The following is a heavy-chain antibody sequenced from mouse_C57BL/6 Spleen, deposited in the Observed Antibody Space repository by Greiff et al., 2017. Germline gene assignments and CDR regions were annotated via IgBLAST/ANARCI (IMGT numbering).Heavy chain of an antibody. D-gene: IGHD1-1*01. Sequence: VQLQQPGAELVMPGASVKLSCKASGYTFTSYWMHWVKTRPGQGLEWIGAIDPSDSYTNYNQKFKGKSTLTVDKSSSTAYMQHSSLTSKGSADYYCAGYYYGRSYGYFDVGGTGTTVTVSS. CDR1: GYTFTSYW. V-gene: IGHV1-69*01. J-gene: IGHJ1*03. CDR2: IDPSDSYT. CDR3: AGYYYGRSYGYFDV.